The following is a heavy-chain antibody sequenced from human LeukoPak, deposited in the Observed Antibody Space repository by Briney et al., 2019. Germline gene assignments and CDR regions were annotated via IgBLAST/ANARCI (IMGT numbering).Heavy chain of an antibody. CDR2: INPNSGGT. CDR3: AREDNLGSGSSPNDY. J-gene: IGHJ4*02. V-gene: IGHV1-2*06. D-gene: IGHD6-19*01. CDR1: GYTLTELS. Sequence: GASVKVSCKVSGYTLTELSMHWVRQAPGQGLEWMGRINPNSGGTNYAQKFQGRVTMTRDTSISTAYMELSRLRSDDTAVYYCAREDNLGSGSSPNDYWGQGTLVTVSS.